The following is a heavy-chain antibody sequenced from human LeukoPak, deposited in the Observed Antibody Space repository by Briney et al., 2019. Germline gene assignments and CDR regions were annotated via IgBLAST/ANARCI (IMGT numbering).Heavy chain of an antibody. CDR2: IYYSGST. CDR1: GGSISSYY. V-gene: IGHV4-59*01. CDR3: ARDDYYGSGSSDY. Sequence: SETLSLTCTVSGGSISSYYLSWIWQPPGKGLEWIGYIYYSGSTNYNPSLKSRVTISVDTSKNQFSLKLSSVTAADTAVYYCARDDYYGSGSSDYWGQGTLVTVSS. J-gene: IGHJ4*02. D-gene: IGHD3-10*01.